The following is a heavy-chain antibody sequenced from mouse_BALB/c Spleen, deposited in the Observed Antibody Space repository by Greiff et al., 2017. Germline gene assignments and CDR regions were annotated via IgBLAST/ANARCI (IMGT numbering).Heavy chain of an antibody. CDR3: ALTTAVFYAMDF. CDR1: GFNIKDTY. D-gene: IGHD1-2*01. CDR2: IDPANGTT. V-gene: IGHV14-3*02. J-gene: IGHJ4*01. Sequence: EVQLQQSGAELVKPGASVKLSCTASGFNIKDTYMHWVKQRPEQGLEWIGRIDPANGTTKYDPKFQGKATITADTSSNTAYLQLSSLTSEDTAVYYCALTTAVFYAMDFWGQGTSVTVSS.